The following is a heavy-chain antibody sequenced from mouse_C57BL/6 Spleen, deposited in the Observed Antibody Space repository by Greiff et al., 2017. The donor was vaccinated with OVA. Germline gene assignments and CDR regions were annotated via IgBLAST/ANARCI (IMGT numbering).Heavy chain of an antibody. CDR2: INPNYGTT. CDR1: GYSFTDYN. V-gene: IGHV1-39*01. J-gene: IGHJ4*01. CDR3: ARSGYYDYDGHAMDY. D-gene: IGHD2-4*01. Sequence: EVQLQESGPELVKPGASVKISCKASGYSFTDYNMNWVKQSNGKSLEWIGVINPNYGTTSYNQKFKGKATLTVDQSSSTAYMQLNSLTSEDSAVYYCARSGYYDYDGHAMDYWGQGTSVTVSS.